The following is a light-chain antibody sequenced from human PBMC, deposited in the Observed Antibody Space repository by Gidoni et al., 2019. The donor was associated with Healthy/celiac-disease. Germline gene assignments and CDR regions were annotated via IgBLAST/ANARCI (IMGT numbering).Light chain of an antibody. V-gene: IGKV1-39*01. CDR3: QQSYSTPCS. CDR2: AAS. CDR1: QSISSY. J-gene: IGKJ2*04. Sequence: IQMTQSPSSLSASVRDRVTITCRASQSISSYLNWDQQKPGKAPKLLIYAASSLQSGVPSRFSGSGSGTDFTLTISSLQPEDFATYYCQQSYSTPCSFGQGTKLEIK.